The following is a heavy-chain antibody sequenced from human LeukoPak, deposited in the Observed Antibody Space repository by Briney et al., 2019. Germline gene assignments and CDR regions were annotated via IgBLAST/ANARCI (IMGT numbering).Heavy chain of an antibody. CDR1: GFTFDDYA. D-gene: IGHD4-17*01. CDR2: ISGSGGST. Sequence: HPGRSLRLSCAASGFTFDDYAMHWVRQAPGKGLEWVSAISGSGGSTYYADSVKGRFTISRDNSKNTLFLQMNSLRAEDTAVYYCAKPWREDGDYWSFNYWGQGTLVTVSS. V-gene: IGHV3-23*01. CDR3: AKPWREDGDYWSFNY. J-gene: IGHJ4*02.